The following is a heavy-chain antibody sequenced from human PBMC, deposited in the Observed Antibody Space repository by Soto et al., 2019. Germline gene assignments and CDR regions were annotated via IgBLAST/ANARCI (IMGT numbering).Heavy chain of an antibody. CDR3: ARVSMGSSAEDFQN. J-gene: IGHJ1*01. CDR1: GYSFTSYD. V-gene: IGHV1-8*01. CDR2: MNPNSGNT. D-gene: IGHD6-6*01. Sequence: QVQLVQSGAEVKKPGASVKVSCKASGYSFTSYDINWVRQATGQGLEWMGWMNPNSGNTGYAQKFQGRVTMTGNTSISTAYMGLRRLSSKDTAVYYCARVSMGSSAEDFQNWGQGTLVTVS.